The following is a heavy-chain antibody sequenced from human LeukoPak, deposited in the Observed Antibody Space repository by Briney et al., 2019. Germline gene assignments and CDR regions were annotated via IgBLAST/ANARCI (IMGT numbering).Heavy chain of an antibody. CDR3: ARGKNIWNYRSWFDS. D-gene: IGHD1-7*01. CDR1: GFTFSTYG. J-gene: IGHJ5*01. CDR2: ISKDGSNK. Sequence: GGSLRLSCAASGFTFSTYGMHWVRQAPGKGLEWVAVISKDGSNKYYVDSVKGRFTISRDNSKNTLYLQMNSLRVEDTAVYCCARGKNIWNYRSWFDSWGQGTLVTVSS. V-gene: IGHV3-30*03.